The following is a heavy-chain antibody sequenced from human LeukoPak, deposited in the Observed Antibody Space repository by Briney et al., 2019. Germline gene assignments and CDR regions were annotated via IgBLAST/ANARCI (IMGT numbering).Heavy chain of an antibody. CDR2: IYYSGST. V-gene: IGHV4-31*03. Sequence: SETLSLTCTVSGGSISSGGYYWSWIRQHPGKGLEWIGYIYYSGSTYYSPSLKSRVTISVDTSKNQFSLKLSSVTAADTAVYYCAREGSYHWFDPWGQGTLVTVSS. CDR3: AREGSYHWFDP. CDR1: GGSISSGGYY. J-gene: IGHJ5*02. D-gene: IGHD2-15*01.